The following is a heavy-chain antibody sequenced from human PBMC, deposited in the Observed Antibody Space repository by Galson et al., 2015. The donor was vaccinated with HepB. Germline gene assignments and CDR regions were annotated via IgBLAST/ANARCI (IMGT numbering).Heavy chain of an antibody. CDR3: TTGQLPFDY. D-gene: IGHD1-1*01. V-gene: IGHV3-73*01. CDR1: GFTFSGSA. Sequence: LRLSCAASGFTFSGSAMHWVRQASGKGLEWVGRIRSKANSYATAYAASVKGRFTISRDDSKNTAYLQMNSLKTEDTAVYYCTTGQLPFDYWGQGTLVTVSS. J-gene: IGHJ4*02. CDR2: IRSKANSYAT.